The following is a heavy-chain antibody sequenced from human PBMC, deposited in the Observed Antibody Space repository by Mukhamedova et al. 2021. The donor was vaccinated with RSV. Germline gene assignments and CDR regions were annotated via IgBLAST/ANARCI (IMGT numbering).Heavy chain of an antibody. D-gene: IGHD3-3*01. CDR3: ARDYNFCVDD. CDR2: ISGKNGDT. Sequence: TNYGITWVRQAPGLGLEWVGWISGKNGDTNYAQKFRGRVTMTTDTSTRTAYMELKSLRSDDTAVYYCARDYNFCVDDWGQGTLVT. CDR1: TNYG. J-gene: IGHJ4*02. V-gene: IGHV1-18*01.